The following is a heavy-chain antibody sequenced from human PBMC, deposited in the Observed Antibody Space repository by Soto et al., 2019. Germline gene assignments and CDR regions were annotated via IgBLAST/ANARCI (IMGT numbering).Heavy chain of an antibody. V-gene: IGHV1-3*01. D-gene: IGHD6-13*01. CDR1: GYTFTSYA. J-gene: IGHJ4*02. CDR3: ARDRIAAAGRSFDY. Sequence: ASVKVSCKASGYTFTSYAMHWVRQAPGQRLEWMGWINAGNGNTKYSQKFQGRVTITRDTSTSTAYMELRSLRSDDTAVYYCARDRIAAAGRSFDYWGQGTLVTVSS. CDR2: INAGNGNT.